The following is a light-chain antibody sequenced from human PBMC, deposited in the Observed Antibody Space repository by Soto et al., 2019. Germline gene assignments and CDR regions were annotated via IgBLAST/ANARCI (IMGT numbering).Light chain of an antibody. Sequence: THSPCALSASLGYIFTITFRSSQSIFSYLVWYQQKPGQAPRLLIYDASNRATGIPDRFSGSGSGTDFTLTISRLEPEDFAVYYCQQYGSSGTFGQGTKVDIK. CDR3: QQYGSSGT. V-gene: IGKV3-20*01. CDR2: DAS. CDR1: QSIFSY. J-gene: IGKJ1*01.